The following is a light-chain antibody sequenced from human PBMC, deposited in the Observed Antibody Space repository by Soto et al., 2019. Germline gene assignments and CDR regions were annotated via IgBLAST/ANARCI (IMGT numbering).Light chain of an antibody. V-gene: IGLV2-14*03. CDR3: CAYSTSGTHV. CDR1: SSHVGSYDY. J-gene: IGLJ1*01. Sequence: ALTQPASVSGSPGQSITFSCTGTSSHVGSYDYVSWHQQHPGKAPKLIIYDVNNRPSGVPSRFSGSKSGNTASLIISGLQTEDDADYYCCAYSTSGTHVFGTGTKVTVL. CDR2: DVN.